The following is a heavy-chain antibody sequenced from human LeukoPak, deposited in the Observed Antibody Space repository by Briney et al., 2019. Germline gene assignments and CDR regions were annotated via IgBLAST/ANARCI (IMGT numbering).Heavy chain of an antibody. CDR2: TRNKANSYTT. Sequence: GGSLRLSCAASGFTFSDHYMDWVRQAPGKGLEWVGRTRNKANSYTTEYAASVKGRFTISRDDSKNSLYLQMNSLKTEDTAVYYCARERRGGDFPYYFDYWGQGTLVTVSS. J-gene: IGHJ4*02. CDR1: GFTFSDHY. D-gene: IGHD2-21*02. CDR3: ARERRGGDFPYYFDY. V-gene: IGHV3-72*01.